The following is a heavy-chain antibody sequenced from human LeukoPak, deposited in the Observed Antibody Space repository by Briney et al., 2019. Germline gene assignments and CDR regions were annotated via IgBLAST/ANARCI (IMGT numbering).Heavy chain of an antibody. J-gene: IGHJ6*02. Sequence: GRSLRLSCTASGFSFSNYGFHWVRQAPGKGLDWVSAISYDGKDIHYADSVKGRFTISRDHSKDTLYLHMNGLIVEDTAVYYCARDIYPLYYYGMDVWGPGTTVTVSS. D-gene: IGHD2/OR15-2a*01. CDR3: ARDIYPLYYYGMDV. CDR2: ISYDGKDI. CDR1: GFSFSNYG. V-gene: IGHV3-30*03.